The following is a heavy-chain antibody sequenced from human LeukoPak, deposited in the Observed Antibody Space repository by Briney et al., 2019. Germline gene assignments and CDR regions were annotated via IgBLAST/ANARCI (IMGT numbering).Heavy chain of an antibody. J-gene: IGHJ4*02. Sequence: GGSLRLSCSASGFTFSRYTMHWVRQAPGKGLEYVSTISTNGGSTYYADSVKGRFTISRDNSKNTLYLQVSGLRAEDTAVYYCVKDIDSSGYSFEYWGQGTLVTVSS. CDR1: GFTFSRYT. D-gene: IGHD3-22*01. V-gene: IGHV3-64D*06. CDR3: VKDIDSSGYSFEY. CDR2: ISTNGGST.